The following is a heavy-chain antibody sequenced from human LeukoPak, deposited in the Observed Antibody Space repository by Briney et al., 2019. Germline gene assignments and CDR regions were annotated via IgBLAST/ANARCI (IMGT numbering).Heavy chain of an antibody. Sequence: SETLSLTCTVSGGSVSSGSYYWSWIRQPPGKGLEWIGYIYYSGSTNYNPSLKSQVTISVDTSKNQFSLKLSSVTAADTAVYYCASYYYGSGSQNWFDPWGQGTLVTVSS. CDR2: IYYSGST. D-gene: IGHD3-10*01. V-gene: IGHV4-61*01. CDR1: GGSVSSGSYY. CDR3: ASYYYGSGSQNWFDP. J-gene: IGHJ5*02.